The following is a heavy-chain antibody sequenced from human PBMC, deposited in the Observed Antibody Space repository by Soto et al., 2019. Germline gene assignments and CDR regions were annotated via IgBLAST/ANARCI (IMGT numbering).Heavy chain of an antibody. CDR1: GFTFSSYG. CDR2: IWYDGSNK. J-gene: IGHJ4*02. Sequence: GGSLRLSCAASGFTFSSYGMHWVRQAPGKGLEWVAVIWYDGSNKYYADSVKGRFTISRDNSKNTLYLQMNSLRAEDTAVYYCARNEGSNYVGPPPTVDYWGQGTLVTVSS. D-gene: IGHD4-4*01. CDR3: ARNEGSNYVGPPPTVDY. V-gene: IGHV3-33*01.